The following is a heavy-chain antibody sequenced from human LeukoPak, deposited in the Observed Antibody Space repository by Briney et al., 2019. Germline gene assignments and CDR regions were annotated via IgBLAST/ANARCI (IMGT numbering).Heavy chain of an antibody. CDR1: GYTFTSYA. CDR2: INTNTGNP. CDR3: ARDPTIFGVVIPGFIDY. V-gene: IGHV7-4-1*02. D-gene: IGHD3-3*01. Sequence: ASVKVSCKASGYTFTSYAMNWVRQAPGQGLEWMGWINTNTGNPTYAQGFTGWFVFSLDTSVSTPYLQISSLKAEDTAVYYCARDPTIFGVVIPGFIDYWGQGTLVTVSS. J-gene: IGHJ4*02.